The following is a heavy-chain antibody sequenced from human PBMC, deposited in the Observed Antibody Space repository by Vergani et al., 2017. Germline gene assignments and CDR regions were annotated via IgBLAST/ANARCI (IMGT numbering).Heavy chain of an antibody. Sequence: QVQLQESGPGLVKPSQTLSLTCTVSGGSISSSSYYWGWIRQPPGKGLEWIGSIAYSGSTYYNPSLKSRVTISIDTSKNQFSLKLSSVTAADTAVYYCAPEPLGYCSSTSCYDSGMDVWGQGTTVTVSS. V-gene: IGHV4-39*01. J-gene: IGHJ6*02. D-gene: IGHD2-2*01. CDR1: GGSISSSSYY. CDR2: IAYSGST. CDR3: APEPLGYCSSTSCYDSGMDV.